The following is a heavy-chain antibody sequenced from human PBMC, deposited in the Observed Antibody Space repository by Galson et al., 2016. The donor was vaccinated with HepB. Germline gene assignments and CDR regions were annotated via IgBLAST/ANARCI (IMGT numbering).Heavy chain of an antibody. V-gene: IGHV3-7*03. Sequence: SLRLSCAASRFMFSGYWMNGVRQAPGKGLEWVATINKDGSGKYYVDSVKGRLTISRDNTKNSLHLQMNSLRAEDTAVYYCVSDIVVEPAAWGQGTLVTVPS. CDR3: VSDIVVEPAA. J-gene: IGHJ5*02. CDR2: INKDGSGK. D-gene: IGHD2-2*01. CDR1: RFMFSGYW.